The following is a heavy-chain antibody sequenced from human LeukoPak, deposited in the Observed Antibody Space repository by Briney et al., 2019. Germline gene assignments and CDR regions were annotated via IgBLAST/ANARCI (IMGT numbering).Heavy chain of an antibody. V-gene: IGHV4-59*01. CDR2: IYYSGST. Sequence: PSETLSLTCTVSGGSISSYYWSWIRQPPGKGLEWIGYIYYSGSTNYNPSLKSRVTISVDTSKNQFSLKLSSVTAADTAVYYCARGGIAVAGNWFDPWGQGTLVTVSS. CDR1: GGSISSYY. CDR3: ARGGIAVAGNWFDP. D-gene: IGHD6-19*01. J-gene: IGHJ5*02.